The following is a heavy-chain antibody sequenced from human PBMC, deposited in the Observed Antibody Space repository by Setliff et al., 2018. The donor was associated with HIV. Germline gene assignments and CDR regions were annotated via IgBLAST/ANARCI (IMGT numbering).Heavy chain of an antibody. V-gene: IGHV4-34*01. CDR1: GRAFTGYF. D-gene: IGHD3-9*01. J-gene: IGHJ4*02. Sequence: PSETLSLTCAVYGRAFTGYFWTWIRHFPGKGLEWIANIYYSGSTFYNPSLKSRVTISVDTSRKQFSLRLNSVTAADTALYYCARAARYYDILTGYSNQAYFNSWGLGKLVTVSS. CDR3: ARAARYYDILTGYSNQAYFNS. CDR2: IYYSGST.